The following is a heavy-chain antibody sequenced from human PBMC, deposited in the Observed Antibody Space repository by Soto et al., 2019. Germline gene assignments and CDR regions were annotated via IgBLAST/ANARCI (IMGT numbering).Heavy chain of an antibody. CDR2: ISYDGSNK. CDR3: AKDPIVVVPAGRSPYCYGMDV. J-gene: IGHJ6*02. D-gene: IGHD2-2*01. V-gene: IGHV3-30*18. Sequence: QVQLVESGGGVVQPGRSLRLSCAASGFTFSSYGMHWVRQAPGKGLEWVAVISYDGSNKYYADFVKGRFTISRDNSKNTLYLQMNSLRAEDTAVYYCAKDPIVVVPAGRSPYCYGMDVWGQGTTVTVSS. CDR1: GFTFSSYG.